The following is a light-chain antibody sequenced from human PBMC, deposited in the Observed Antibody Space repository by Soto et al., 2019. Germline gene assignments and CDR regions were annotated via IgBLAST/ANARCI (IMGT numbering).Light chain of an antibody. J-gene: IGKJ2*01. CDR2: KVS. V-gene: IGKV2-30*01. CDR3: MQGTHWPYT. CDR1: QSLVYSDGNSY. Sequence: DVVMTQSPLSLPVTLGQPASISCRSSQSLVYSDGNSYVHWFHQRPGQSPRRLIYKVSNRDSGVPDRFSGSGSGTDFTLKISRVEADDVGVYYCMQGTHWPYTFGQGTKLEIK.